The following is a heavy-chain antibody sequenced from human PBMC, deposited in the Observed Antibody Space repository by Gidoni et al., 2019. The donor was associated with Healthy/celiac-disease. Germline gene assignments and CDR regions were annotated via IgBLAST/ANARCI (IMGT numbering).Heavy chain of an antibody. CDR3: AKDLNYYDSSGYFEANDY. CDR2: IRYDGSNK. D-gene: IGHD3-22*01. J-gene: IGHJ4*02. Sequence: QVQLVESGGGVVQPGGSLRLSCAASGFTFSSYGMHWVRQAPGKGLEWVAFIRYDGSNKYYADSVKGRFTISRDNSKNTLYLQMNSLRAEDTAVYYCAKDLNYYDSSGYFEANDYWGQGTLVTVSS. CDR1: GFTFSSYG. V-gene: IGHV3-30*02.